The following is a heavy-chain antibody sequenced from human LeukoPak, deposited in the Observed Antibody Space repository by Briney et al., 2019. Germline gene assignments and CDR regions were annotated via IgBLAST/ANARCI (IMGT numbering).Heavy chain of an antibody. J-gene: IGHJ4*02. CDR3: ARVGDQYSSSPLNYFDY. CDR1: GGSISSYY. CDR2: INHSGST. D-gene: IGHD6-13*01. Sequence: PSETLSLTCTVSGGSISSYYWSWIRQPPGKGLEWIGEINHSGSTNYNPSLKSRVTISVDTFKNQFSLKLSSVTAADTAVYYCARVGDQYSSSPLNYFDYWGQGTLVTVSS. V-gene: IGHV4-34*01.